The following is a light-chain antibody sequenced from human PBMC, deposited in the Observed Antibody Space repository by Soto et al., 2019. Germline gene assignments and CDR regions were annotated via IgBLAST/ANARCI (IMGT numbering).Light chain of an antibody. V-gene: IGLV2-14*01. CDR2: DVS. J-gene: IGLJ2*01. CDR3: SSYTSSSTVV. CDR1: SSDVGGYNY. Sequence: QSALPQPASVSGSPGQSITISCTGTSSDVGGYNYVSWYQQHPGKAPKLMIYDVSNRPSGVSNRFSGSKSVNTASLTISGLQAEDEADYYCSSYTSSSTVVFGGGTKVTVL.